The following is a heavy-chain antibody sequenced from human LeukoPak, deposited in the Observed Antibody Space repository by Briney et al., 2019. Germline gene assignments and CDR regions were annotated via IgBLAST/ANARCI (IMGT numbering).Heavy chain of an antibody. CDR1: GGTFSSYA. D-gene: IGHD2-15*01. Sequence: EASVKVSCKASGGTFSSYAISWVRQAPGQGLEWMGGIIPIFGTANYAQKFQGRVTITADESTSTAYMELSSLRSEDTAGYYCARGLFQSDDCSGGSCYWDYFDYWGQGTLVTVSS. V-gene: IGHV1-69*01. J-gene: IGHJ4*02. CDR2: IIPIFGTA. CDR3: ARGLFQSDDCSGGSCYWDYFDY.